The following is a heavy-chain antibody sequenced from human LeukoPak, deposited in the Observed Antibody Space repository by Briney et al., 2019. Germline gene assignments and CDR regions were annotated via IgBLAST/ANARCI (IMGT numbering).Heavy chain of an antibody. CDR1: GGSISSYY. CDR3: ARVSGYCTNGVCYSYNWFDP. D-gene: IGHD2-8*01. J-gene: IGHJ5*02. Sequence: SETLSLTCTVFGGSISSYYWSWIRQPPGKGLEWIGYIYYSGSTNYNPSLKSRVTISVDTSKNQFSLKLSSVTAADTAVYYCARVSGYCTNGVCYSYNWFDPWGQGTLVTVSS. CDR2: IYYSGST. V-gene: IGHV4-59*01.